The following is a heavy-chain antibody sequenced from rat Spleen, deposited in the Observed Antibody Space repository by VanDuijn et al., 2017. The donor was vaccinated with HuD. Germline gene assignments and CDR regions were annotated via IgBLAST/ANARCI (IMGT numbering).Heavy chain of an antibody. CDR3: TRERGHTMGITTTYYFDY. V-gene: IGHV5S23*01. Sequence: EVQLVESGGGLVQPGRSLKLSCAASGFTFSNYYMAWVRQAPTKGLEWVASITNSGGSTYYRDSVKGRFTISRDNAKSTLYLQMDSLRSEDTATYYCTRERGHTMGITTTYYFDYWGQGVMVTVSS. CDR1: GFTFSNYY. CDR2: ITNSGGST. J-gene: IGHJ2*01. D-gene: IGHD1-9*01.